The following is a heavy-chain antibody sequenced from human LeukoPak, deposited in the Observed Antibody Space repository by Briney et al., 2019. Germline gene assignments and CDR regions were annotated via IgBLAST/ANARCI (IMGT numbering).Heavy chain of an antibody. CDR1: GYTFTNNA. D-gene: IGHD3-22*01. CDR2: IYTSNGKT. CDR3: TRESSGHYENWFDA. Sequence: ASVKVSRKPSGYTFTNNAVHWVRQAPGQRPEWMGWIYTSNGKTKYSQKFQGRVTISGDTSASTAYMELSSLRSEDTAVYYCTRESSGHYENWFDAWGQGTLVTVSS. V-gene: IGHV1-3*04. J-gene: IGHJ5*02.